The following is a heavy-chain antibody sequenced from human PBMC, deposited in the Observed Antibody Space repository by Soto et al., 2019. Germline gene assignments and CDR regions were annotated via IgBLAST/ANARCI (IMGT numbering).Heavy chain of an antibody. CDR2: IIPIFGTA. CDR3: ARDKGQGHRFDP. CDR1: GGTFSSYA. V-gene: IGHV1-69*13. J-gene: IGHJ5*02. Sequence: SVKVSCKASGGTFSSYAISWVRQAPGQGLEWMGGIIPIFGTANYAQKFQGRVTITADESTSTAYMELSSLRSEDTAVYYCARDKGQGHRFDPWGQGTLVTVSS.